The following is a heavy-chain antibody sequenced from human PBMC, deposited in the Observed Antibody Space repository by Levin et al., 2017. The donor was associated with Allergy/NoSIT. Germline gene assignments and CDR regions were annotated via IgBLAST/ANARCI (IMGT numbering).Heavy chain of an antibody. Sequence: SETLSLTCAVYGGSFSGYYWSWIRQPPGKGLEWIGEINHSGSTNYNPSLKSRVTISVDTSKNQFSLKLSSVTAADTAVYYCARGLTQQRSVRYKQLDYWGQGTLVTVSS. J-gene: IGHJ4*02. V-gene: IGHV4-34*01. CDR1: GGSFSGYY. CDR3: ARGLTQQRSVRYKQLDY. D-gene: IGHD5-24*01. CDR2: INHSGST.